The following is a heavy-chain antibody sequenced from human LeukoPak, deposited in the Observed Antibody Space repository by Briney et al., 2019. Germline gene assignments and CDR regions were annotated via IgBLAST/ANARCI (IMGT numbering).Heavy chain of an antibody. CDR1: GGSISSGSYY. V-gene: IGHV4-61*02. CDR3: ARGVLTGYCSSTSCYNLPDAFDI. J-gene: IGHJ3*02. CDR2: IYTSGST. Sequence: PSQTLSLTCTVSGGSISSGSYYWSWIRQPAGKGLEWIGRIYTSGSTNYNPSLKSRVTISVDTSKNQFSLKLSSVTAADTAVYYCARGVLTGYCSSTSCYNLPDAFDIWGQGTLVTVSS. D-gene: IGHD2-2*02.